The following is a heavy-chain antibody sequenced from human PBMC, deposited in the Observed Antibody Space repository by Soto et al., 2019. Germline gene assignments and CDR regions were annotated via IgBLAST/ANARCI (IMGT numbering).Heavy chain of an antibody. Sequence: QVQLVQSGAEVKKPGSSVKVSCKASGYTFISYGISWVRQAPGQGLEWMGWISAYNDYTNYAQKLQGRVTMTTDTPTSIAYLELRSLRSDDTAVYYCAREGYYSGSGSYSPPRYYGMDVWGQGTTVTVSS. D-gene: IGHD3-10*01. CDR3: AREGYYSGSGSYSPPRYYGMDV. CDR2: ISAYNDYT. CDR1: GYTFISYG. V-gene: IGHV1-18*01. J-gene: IGHJ6*02.